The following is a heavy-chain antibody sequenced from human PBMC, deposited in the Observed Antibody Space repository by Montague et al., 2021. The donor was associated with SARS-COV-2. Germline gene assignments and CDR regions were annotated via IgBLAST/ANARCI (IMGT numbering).Heavy chain of an antibody. CDR1: GFTVSSNY. Sequence: SLRLSCAASGFTVSSNYMSWVRQAPGKGLEWVSVIYSGGSTYYTDSVKXRFTISRDNSKNTLFLEMHSLRAEDTAVYYCARDSEQLPPGAFDIWGQGTVVTVSS. CDR2: IYSGGST. D-gene: IGHD1/OR15-1a*01. V-gene: IGHV3-53*05. CDR3: ARDSEQLPPGAFDI. J-gene: IGHJ3*02.